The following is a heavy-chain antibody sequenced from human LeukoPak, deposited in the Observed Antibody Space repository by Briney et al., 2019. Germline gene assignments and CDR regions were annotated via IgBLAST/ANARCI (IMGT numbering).Heavy chain of an antibody. Sequence: GGSLRLSCAASGFTFDDYAMHWVRQAPGKGLEWVSLISWDGGSTYYADSVKGRFTISRDNAKNSLYLQMNSLRAEDTAFYYCARARGSGYYFVPVHWGQGTLVTVSS. CDR2: ISWDGGST. V-gene: IGHV3-43D*03. D-gene: IGHD3-22*01. CDR1: GFTFDDYA. J-gene: IGHJ4*02. CDR3: ARARGSGYYFVPVH.